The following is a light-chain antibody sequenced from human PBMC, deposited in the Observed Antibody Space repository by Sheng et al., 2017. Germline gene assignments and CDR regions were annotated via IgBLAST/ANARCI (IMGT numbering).Light chain of an antibody. CDR1: NSDVGAYKY. CDR2: DVS. J-gene: IGLJ2*01. Sequence: QSALTQPRSMSGSPGQSVTISCTGTNSDVGAYKYVSWYQQHPGKVPKLIIFDVSKRPSGVPDRFSGSKSGNTASLTISGLQAEDEADYYCSSYAGKFNLFGGGTKVTVL. CDR3: SSYAGKFNL. V-gene: IGLV2-11*01.